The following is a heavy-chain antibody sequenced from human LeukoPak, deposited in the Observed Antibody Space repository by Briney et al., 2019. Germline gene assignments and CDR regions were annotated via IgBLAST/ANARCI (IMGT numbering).Heavy chain of an antibody. J-gene: IGHJ4*02. CDR1: GGSISSSSYY. CDR2: IYYSGST. Sequence: SETLSLTCTVSGGSISSSSYYWGWIRQPPGKGLEWIGSIYYSGSTYYNPSLKSRVTISVDTSKNQFSLKLSSVTAADTAVYYCASHHPVRKWELPLDYWGQGTLVTVSS. CDR3: ASHHPVRKWELPLDY. V-gene: IGHV4-39*01. D-gene: IGHD1-26*01.